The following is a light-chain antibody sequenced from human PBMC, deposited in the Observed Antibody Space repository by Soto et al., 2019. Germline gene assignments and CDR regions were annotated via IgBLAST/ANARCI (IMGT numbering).Light chain of an antibody. CDR3: QSYDSSLSAYV. J-gene: IGLJ1*01. CDR1: TSNIGAGYD. V-gene: IGLV1-40*01. CDR2: NNN. Sequence: QSVLTQPPSVSAAPGERVTISCTGSTSNIGAGYDVQWYQQLPGTAPKLLIYNNNNRPSGVPDRFSGSKSGTSASLAITGLQAEDEADYYCQSYDSSLSAYVFGTGTKLTVL.